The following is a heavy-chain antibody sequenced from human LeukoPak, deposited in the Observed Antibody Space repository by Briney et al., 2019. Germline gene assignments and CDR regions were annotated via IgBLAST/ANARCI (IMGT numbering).Heavy chain of an antibody. J-gene: IGHJ4*02. CDR3: ARVSSSSWFAPFDY. D-gene: IGHD6-13*01. CDR1: GGSINRYY. CDR2: IYYSGST. Sequence: SETLSLTRTVSGGSINRYYWTWIRQPPGKGLEWIGYIYYSGSTNYNPSLKNRVTISVDTSKNQFSLKLSSVTAADTAVYYCARVSSSSWFAPFDYWGQGTLVTVSS. V-gene: IGHV4-59*01.